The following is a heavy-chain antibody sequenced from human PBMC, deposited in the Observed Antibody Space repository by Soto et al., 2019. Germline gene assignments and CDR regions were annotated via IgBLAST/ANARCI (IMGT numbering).Heavy chain of an antibody. CDR3: AREASFGLAIYFDF. CDR2: SRNRAHSYTT. D-gene: IGHD3-3*01. J-gene: IGHJ4*02. V-gene: IGHV3-72*01. Sequence: GGSLRLSCAASGFIFSDYYMDWVRQAPGKGLEWVGRSRNRAHSYTTEYAAAVKGRFTISRDDSKNSLYLQMNSLKTEDTAVYYCAREASFGLAIYFDFWGQGTPVTVAS. CDR1: GFIFSDYY.